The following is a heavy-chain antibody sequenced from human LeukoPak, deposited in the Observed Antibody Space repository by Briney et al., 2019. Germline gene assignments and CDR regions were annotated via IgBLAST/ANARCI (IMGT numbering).Heavy chain of an antibody. CDR3: ARLSRYYYDSSGYLN. CDR1: GGSISSYY. V-gene: IGHV4-4*07. D-gene: IGHD3-22*01. J-gene: IGHJ4*02. Sequence: SETLSLTCTVSGGSISSYYWSWIRQPAGKGLEWIGRIYNSGSTTYNPSLKSRVTMSVDTSKNQFSLKLSSVTAADTAVYYCARLSRYYYDSSGYLNWGQGTLVTVSS. CDR2: IYNSGST.